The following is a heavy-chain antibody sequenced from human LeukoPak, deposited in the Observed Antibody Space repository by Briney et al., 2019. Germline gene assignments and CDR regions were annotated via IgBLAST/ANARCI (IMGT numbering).Heavy chain of an antibody. D-gene: IGHD3-10*01. CDR1: GGSISSYY. J-gene: IGHJ4*02. Sequence: SETLSLTCTVSGGSISSYYWSWIRQPPGKGLEWIAYVYNSGSTNYNPSLKSRVTISVDTSKNQFSLDLFTVTAADTAVYYCARHLVYGSGTQPYFDYWGQGTLVTVSS. V-gene: IGHV4-59*08. CDR2: VYNSGST. CDR3: ARHLVYGSGTQPYFDY.